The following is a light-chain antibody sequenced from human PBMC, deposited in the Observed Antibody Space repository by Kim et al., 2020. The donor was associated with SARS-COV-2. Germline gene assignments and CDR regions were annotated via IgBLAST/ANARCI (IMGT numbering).Light chain of an antibody. CDR3: QAWDSSTASYV. CDR2: QDS. CDR1: KLGDKY. Sequence: SYELTQPPSVSVSPGQTASITCSGDKLGDKYACWYQQKPGQSPVLVIYQDSKRPSGIPERISGSNSGNTATLTISGTQAMDEADYYCQAWDSSTASYVFG. J-gene: IGLJ1*01. V-gene: IGLV3-1*01.